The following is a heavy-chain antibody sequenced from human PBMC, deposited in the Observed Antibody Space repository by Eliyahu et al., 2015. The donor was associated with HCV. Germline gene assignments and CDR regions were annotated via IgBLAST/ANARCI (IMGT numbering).Heavy chain of an antibody. CDR2: IKSDGTT. Sequence: EVQLVESGGGLVQPGGSLRLSCAASGFTLSSYWMQWVRQVPEKGLVWVSRIKSDGTTTYADSVRGRFIMSRDYAKNTLYLQMNSLRAEDTAVYYCARVTIFGVIIQYYGMDVWGQGTTVTVS. CDR1: GFTLSSYW. V-gene: IGHV3-74*01. D-gene: IGHD3-3*01. J-gene: IGHJ6*02. CDR3: ARVTIFGVIIQYYGMDV.